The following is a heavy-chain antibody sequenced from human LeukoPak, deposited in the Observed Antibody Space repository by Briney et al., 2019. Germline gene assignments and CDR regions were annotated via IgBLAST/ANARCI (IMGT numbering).Heavy chain of an antibody. J-gene: IGHJ4*02. D-gene: IGHD5-18*01. CDR3: VTGFTTMAVDYFDY. V-gene: IGHV1-24*01. Sequence: ASVKVSCKVSGKTLSDLSIHWLRQPPGKGLEWLGGSDPEDGERIYAQMFQGRVTMTEDTSIDTAYMELSSLRSEDTAVYYCVTGFTTMAVDYFDYWGQGTLVTVSP. CDR1: GKTLSDLS. CDR2: SDPEDGER.